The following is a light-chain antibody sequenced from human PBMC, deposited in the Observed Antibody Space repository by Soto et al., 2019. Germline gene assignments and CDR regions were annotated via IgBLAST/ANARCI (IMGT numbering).Light chain of an antibody. CDR3: CYYAGSYTRV. J-gene: IGLJ1*01. V-gene: IGLV2-11*01. Sequence: ALNRARSGSGVPLEARPIFCTGNSRGVGGYNYVSWYQQHPGKAPKLMIYDVSKRPSGVPDRFSGSKSGNTASLTISGLQAEDEADYYCCYYAGSYTRVFGTGTKVTVL. CDR1: SRGVGGYNY. CDR2: DVS.